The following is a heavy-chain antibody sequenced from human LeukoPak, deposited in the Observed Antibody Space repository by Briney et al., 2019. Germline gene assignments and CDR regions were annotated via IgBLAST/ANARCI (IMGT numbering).Heavy chain of an antibody. D-gene: IGHD3-16*01. CDR1: GYTLTELS. J-gene: IGHJ6*03. Sequence: ASVKVSCKVSGYTLTELSMHRVRQAPGKGLEWMGGFDPEDGETIYAQKFQGRVTMTEDTSTDTAYMELSSLRSEDTAVYYCATEGDPASGVDYYYYMDVWGKGTTVTVSS. CDR2: FDPEDGET. V-gene: IGHV1-24*01. CDR3: ATEGDPASGVDYYYYMDV.